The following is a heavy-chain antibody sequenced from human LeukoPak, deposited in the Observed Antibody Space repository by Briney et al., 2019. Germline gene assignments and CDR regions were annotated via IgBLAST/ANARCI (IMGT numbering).Heavy chain of an antibody. CDR1: GGSFSGYY. CDR3: ARGWALPDY. V-gene: IGHV4-34*01. CDR2: INHSGST. D-gene: IGHD1-26*01. J-gene: IGHJ4*02. Sequence: PSETLSLTCAVSGGSFSGYYWSWIRQPPGKGLEWIGEINHSGSTNYNPSLKSRGTISLDTSKNQFSLKLSSVTAADAAVYYCARGWALPDYWGQGTLVTVSS.